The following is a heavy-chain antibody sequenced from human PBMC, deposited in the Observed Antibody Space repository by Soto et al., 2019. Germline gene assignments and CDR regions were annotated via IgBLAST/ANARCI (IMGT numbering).Heavy chain of an antibody. CDR2: VNPSGGST. CDR3: AREENCSGGTCYSEYFHR. CDR1: GYLFTAYS. D-gene: IGHD2-15*01. Sequence: XSVKGSCKASGYLFTAYSMRWVRLAPGQGLEWMGVVNPSGGSTKYAQNFQGRVTMTRDTSTTTIYMELSSLRSDDTAIYYCAREENCSGGTCYSEYFHRWGQGTLVTVSS. J-gene: IGHJ1*01. V-gene: IGHV1-46*01.